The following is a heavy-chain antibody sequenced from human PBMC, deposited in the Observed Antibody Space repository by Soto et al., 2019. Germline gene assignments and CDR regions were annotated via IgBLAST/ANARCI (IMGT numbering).Heavy chain of an antibody. J-gene: IGHJ4*02. Sequence: ASVKVSCKVSGYTLTELSMHWVRQAPGKGLEWMGGFDPEDGETIYAQKFQGRVTMTEDTSTDTAYMELRSLRSDDTAVYYCARDQWVLLWAHPPTFDYWGQGTLVTVSS. D-gene: IGHD3-22*01. CDR3: ARDQWVLLWAHPPTFDY. V-gene: IGHV1-24*01. CDR2: FDPEDGET. CDR1: GYTLTELS.